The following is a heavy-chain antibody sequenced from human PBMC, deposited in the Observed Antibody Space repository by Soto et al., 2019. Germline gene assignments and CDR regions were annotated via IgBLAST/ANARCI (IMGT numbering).Heavy chain of an antibody. CDR3: GRGGSNSPNGMDV. CDR1: GFTFSPYW. D-gene: IGHD4-4*01. CDR2: INPDGSST. Sequence: GGSLRLSCAASGFTFSPYWMHWFRQAPGKGLVWVSRINPDGSSTNYADSVKGRFTISRDNAKNTLYLQMNSLRAEDTAVYYCGRGGSNSPNGMDVWGQGTTVTVSS. V-gene: IGHV3-74*01. J-gene: IGHJ6*02.